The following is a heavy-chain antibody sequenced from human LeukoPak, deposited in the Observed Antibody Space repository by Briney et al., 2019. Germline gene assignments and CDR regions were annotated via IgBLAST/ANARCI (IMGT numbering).Heavy chain of an antibody. CDR1: GFTFSNYA. CDR2: ISYDGSNK. V-gene: IGHV3-30-3*01. Sequence: GRSLRLSCAASGFTFSNYAMHWVRQAPGKGLEWVALISYDGSNKYYADSVKGRFTISRDNSKNTLYLQMNSLRAEDTAVYYCATIPYSNIPYYFDYWGQGTLVTVSS. CDR3: ATIPYSNIPYYFDY. D-gene: IGHD2-21*01. J-gene: IGHJ4*02.